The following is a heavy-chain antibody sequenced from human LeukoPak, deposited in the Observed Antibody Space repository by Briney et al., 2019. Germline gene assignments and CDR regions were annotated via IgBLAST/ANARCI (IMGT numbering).Heavy chain of an antibody. CDR3: ARYYDSSGYYYVAFPYGMDV. J-gene: IGHJ6*02. CDR1: GGSISGSNSY. CDR2: IKDSGYT. D-gene: IGHD3-22*01. Sequence: SETLSLTCTVSGGSISGSNSYWGWIRQPPGKGLEWIGIIKDSGYTYYSPSLKSRVTISVDTSKNQFSLELSSATASDTAVYYCARYYDSSGYYYVAFPYGMDVWGQGTRVTVSS. V-gene: IGHV4-39*01.